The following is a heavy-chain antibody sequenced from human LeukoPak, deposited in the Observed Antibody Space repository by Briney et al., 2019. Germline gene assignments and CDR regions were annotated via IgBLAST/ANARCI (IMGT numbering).Heavy chain of an antibody. D-gene: IGHD3-22*01. CDR3: ARGSPRIVVVITDYYGMDV. V-gene: IGHV1-8*01. CDR2: MNPNSGNT. Sequence: ASVKVSCKASGYTFTSYDINWVRQATGQGLEWMGWMNPNSGNTGYAQKFQGRVTMTRNTSISTAYMELSSLRSEDTAVYYCARGSPRIVVVITDYYGMDVWGQGTTVTVSS. J-gene: IGHJ6*02. CDR1: GYTFTSYD.